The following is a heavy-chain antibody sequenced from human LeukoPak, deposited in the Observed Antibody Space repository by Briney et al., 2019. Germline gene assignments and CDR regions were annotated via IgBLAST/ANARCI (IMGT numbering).Heavy chain of an antibody. CDR3: ARVCGGDCYPLGFDP. J-gene: IGHJ5*02. CDR2: IYYSGST. D-gene: IGHD2-21*02. V-gene: IGHV4-59*01. CDR1: DGSISSYY. Sequence: SETLSLTCTVSDGSISSYYWSWIRQPPGKGLERIGYIYYSGSTNYNPSLKSRVTISVDTSKNKFSLKLRSVTAADTAVYYCARVCGGDCYPLGFDPWGQGTLVTVSS.